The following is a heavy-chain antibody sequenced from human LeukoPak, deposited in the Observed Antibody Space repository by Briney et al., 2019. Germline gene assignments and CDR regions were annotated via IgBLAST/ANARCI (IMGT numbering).Heavy chain of an antibody. Sequence: PSETLSLTCAVSGYSISSGYYWGWIRQPPGKGLEWIGSIYHRGSTYYNPSLKSRVTISVDTSKNQFSLKLSSVTAADTAVYYCARGSGLYRYGSGSMDVWGKGTTVTVSS. D-gene: IGHD3-10*01. CDR1: GYSISSGYY. V-gene: IGHV4-38-2*01. CDR3: ARGSGLYRYGSGSMDV. J-gene: IGHJ6*04. CDR2: IYHRGST.